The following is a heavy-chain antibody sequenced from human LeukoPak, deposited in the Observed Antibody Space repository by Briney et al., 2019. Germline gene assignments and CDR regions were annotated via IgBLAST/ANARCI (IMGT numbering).Heavy chain of an antibody. Sequence: GGSLRLSCAASGFTVSSNYMSWVRQAPGKGLEWVSVIYSGGSTYYADSVKGRFAISRDNSKNTLYLQMNSLRAEDTAVYYCARDMTYDSSGYSLAFDYWGQGTLVTVSS. D-gene: IGHD3-22*01. CDR3: ARDMTYDSSGYSLAFDY. J-gene: IGHJ4*02. CDR1: GFTVSSNY. V-gene: IGHV3-66*01. CDR2: IYSGGST.